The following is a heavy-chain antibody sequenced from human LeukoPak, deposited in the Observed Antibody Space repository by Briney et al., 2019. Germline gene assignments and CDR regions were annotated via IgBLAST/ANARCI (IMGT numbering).Heavy chain of an antibody. V-gene: IGHV1-69*04. D-gene: IGHD3-22*01. CDR2: VIPILGIA. CDR1: GYTFTGYY. J-gene: IGHJ4*02. CDR3: ARAQYYYDSSGYPATFDY. Sequence: ASVKVSCKASGYTFTGYYMHWVRQAPGQGLEWMGRVIPILGIANYAQKFQGRVTITADKSTSTAYMELSSLRSEDTAVYYCARAQYYYDSSGYPATFDYWGQGTLVTVSS.